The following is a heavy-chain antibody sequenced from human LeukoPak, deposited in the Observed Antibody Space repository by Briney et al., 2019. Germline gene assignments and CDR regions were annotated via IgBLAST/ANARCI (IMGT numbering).Heavy chain of an antibody. Sequence: SETLSLTCTVSGGSISSYYWSWIRQPPGKGLEWIGYIYYSGSTNYNLSLKSRVTISVDTSRNQFSLKLSSVTAADTAVYYCAREGYSSSWYDYWGQGTLVTVSS. CDR1: GGSISSYY. CDR2: IYYSGST. CDR3: AREGYSSSWYDY. D-gene: IGHD6-13*01. V-gene: IGHV4-59*01. J-gene: IGHJ4*02.